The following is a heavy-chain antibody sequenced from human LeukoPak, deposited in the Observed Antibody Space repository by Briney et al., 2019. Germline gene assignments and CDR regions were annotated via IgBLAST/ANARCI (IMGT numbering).Heavy chain of an antibody. CDR1: GFIFDDYG. J-gene: IGHJ6*03. V-gene: IGHV3-20*04. CDR3: ARATYGDNYMDV. CDR2: INWNGGRT. D-gene: IGHD4-17*01. Sequence: GGSLRLSCAASGFIFDDYGMSWVRQAPGKGLEWVSDINWNGGRTGYADSVKGRFTISRDNAKNSLYLQMNSLRAEDTALYYCARATYGDNYMDVWGKGTTVTVSS.